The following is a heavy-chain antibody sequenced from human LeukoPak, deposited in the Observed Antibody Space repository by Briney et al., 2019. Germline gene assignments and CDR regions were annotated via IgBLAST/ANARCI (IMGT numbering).Heavy chain of an antibody. Sequence: PSETLSLTCTVSGGSISSSGSYWGWIRQPPGKGLEWIGSVNYSGNTYNPSLKSRVTISVDTSKNQFSLNLTSVNAADTAIYYCARVMAARREDLNWFDPWGQGTLVTVSS. CDR2: VNYSGNT. J-gene: IGHJ5*02. D-gene: IGHD6-6*01. CDR3: ARVMAARREDLNWFDP. CDR1: GGSISSSGSY. V-gene: IGHV4-39*07.